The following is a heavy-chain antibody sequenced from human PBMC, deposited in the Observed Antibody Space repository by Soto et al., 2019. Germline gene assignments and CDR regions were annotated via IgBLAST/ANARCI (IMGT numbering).Heavy chain of an antibody. CDR3: AKSPDDTMIRGVIVLAFDY. D-gene: IGHD3-10*01. J-gene: IGHJ4*02. Sequence: PGGSLRLSCAASGFTFSSYAMSWVRQAPGEGLEWVSAISGSGGSTYYADSVKGRFTISRDNSKNTLYLQMNSLRAEDTAVYYCAKSPDDTMIRGVIVLAFDYWGQGTLVTVSS. CDR1: GFTFSSYA. CDR2: ISGSGGST. V-gene: IGHV3-23*01.